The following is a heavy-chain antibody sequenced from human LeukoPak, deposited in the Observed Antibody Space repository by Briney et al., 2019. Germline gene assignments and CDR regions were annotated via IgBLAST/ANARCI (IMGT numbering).Heavy chain of an antibody. CDR1: GITLSNYG. D-gene: IGHD5-18*01. V-gene: IGHV3-30*18. CDR2: ISYDGSNK. CDR3: AKDGYSYGTIGFFYY. Sequence: GGSLRLSCAVSGITLSNYGMSWVRQAPGKGLEWVAVISYDGSNKYYADSVKGRFTISRDNSKNTLYLQMNSLRAEDTAVYYCAKDGYSYGTIGFFYYWGQGTLVTVSS. J-gene: IGHJ4*02.